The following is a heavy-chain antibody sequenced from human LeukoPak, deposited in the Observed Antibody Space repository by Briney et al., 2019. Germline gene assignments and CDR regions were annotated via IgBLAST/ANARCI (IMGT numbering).Heavy chain of an antibody. CDR3: ARESYSGSYSPFDY. Sequence: GGSLRLSCAASGFTFSSYAMHWVRQAPGKGLEWVAVISYDGSNKYYADSVKGRFTISRDNSKNTLYLQMNSLRAEDTAVYYCARESYSGSYSPFDYWGQGTLVTVSS. D-gene: IGHD1-26*01. CDR1: GFTFSSYA. CDR2: ISYDGSNK. V-gene: IGHV3-30-3*01. J-gene: IGHJ4*02.